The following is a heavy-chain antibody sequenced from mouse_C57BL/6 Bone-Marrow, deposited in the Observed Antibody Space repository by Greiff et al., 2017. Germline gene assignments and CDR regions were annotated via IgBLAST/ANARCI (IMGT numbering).Heavy chain of an antibody. CDR3: GRYPITAVVSDDWDY. CDR2: INPGSGGT. V-gene: IGHV1-54*01. CDR1: GYAFTNYL. J-gene: IGHJ2*01. Sequence: QVQLQQSGAELVRPGTSVKVSCKASGYAFTNYLIEWVKQRPGQGLEWIGVINPGSGGTNYNEKFKGKATLPAAQSSSTAYMQVSSLTSEDSAVYFCGRYPITAVVSDDWDYWGEGTTLTVAA. D-gene: IGHD1-1*01.